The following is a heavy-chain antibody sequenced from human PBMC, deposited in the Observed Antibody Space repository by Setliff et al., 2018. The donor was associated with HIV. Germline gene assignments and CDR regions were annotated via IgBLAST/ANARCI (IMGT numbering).Heavy chain of an antibody. CDR2: MMPSSGNT. Sequence: ASVKVSCKASGYTFTSYDINWVRQATGQGLEWMGWMMPSSGNTGYAQKFQGRLTMTRNTSISTAYMELRSLRSDDTAVYYCARDYGRSPYAVFDSWGQGTQVTVSS. CDR1: GYTFTSYD. CDR3: ARDYGRSPYAVFDS. V-gene: IGHV1-8*02. D-gene: IGHD6-13*01. J-gene: IGHJ4*02.